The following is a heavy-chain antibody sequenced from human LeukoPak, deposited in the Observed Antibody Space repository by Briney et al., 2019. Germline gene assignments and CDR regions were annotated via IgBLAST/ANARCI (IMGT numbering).Heavy chain of an antibody. CDR1: GFSVSSNY. D-gene: IGHD3-10*02. J-gene: IGHJ6*04. CDR2: FYSAGST. Sequence: GGSLRLSCAASGFSVSSNYMNWVRQAPGKGLEWVSVFYSAGSTYYADYVRGRFTISRDNAKNSLYLQMNSLRAEDTAVYYCAELGITMIGGVWGKGTTVTISS. CDR3: AELGITMIGGV. V-gene: IGHV3-53*01.